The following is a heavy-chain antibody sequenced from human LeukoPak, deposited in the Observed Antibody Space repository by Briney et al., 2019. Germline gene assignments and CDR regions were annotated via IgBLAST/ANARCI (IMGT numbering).Heavy chain of an antibody. V-gene: IGHV3-48*03. Sequence: GGSLRLSCAVSGFTFTSYEMNWARQAPGKGLEWVSYISRSGNTIYYADSVKGRFTISRDNAKNSMYLQMNSLRAEDTAVYYCARGEWTSIYFYYYYMDVWGKGTTVTVSS. D-gene: IGHD3-3*01. CDR1: GFTFTSYE. CDR2: ISRSGNTI. J-gene: IGHJ6*03. CDR3: ARGEWTSIYFYYYYMDV.